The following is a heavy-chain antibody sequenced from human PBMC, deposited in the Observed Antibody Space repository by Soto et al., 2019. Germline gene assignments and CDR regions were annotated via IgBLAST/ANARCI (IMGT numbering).Heavy chain of an antibody. V-gene: IGHV3-21*01. CDR1: RFTFSSYS. J-gene: IGHJ4*02. CDR2: ISSSSSYI. Sequence: EVQLLESGGGLVQPGGSLRLSCAASRFTFSSYSMNWVRQAPGKGLEWVSSISSSSSYIYYADSVKGRFTISRDNAKNSLYLQMNSLRAEDTAVYYCARDLYGSGIFDYWGQGTLVTVSS. CDR3: ARDLYGSGIFDY. D-gene: IGHD3-10*01.